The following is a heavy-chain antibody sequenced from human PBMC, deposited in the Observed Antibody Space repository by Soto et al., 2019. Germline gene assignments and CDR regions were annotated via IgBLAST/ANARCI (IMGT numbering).Heavy chain of an antibody. CDR3: AKVSLGALTFTDYYYYGLDV. CDR1: GFTFSSYA. D-gene: IGHD1-26*01. Sequence: EVQLLESGGGLVQPGGSLRLSCAASGFTFSSYAMSWVRQAPGKGLEWVSAISGSGGSTYYADSVKGRFTISRDNSKKTLYLQMNSLRAEDTAVYYCAKVSLGALTFTDYYYYGLDVWGQGTTVTVSS. J-gene: IGHJ6*02. CDR2: ISGSGGST. V-gene: IGHV3-23*01.